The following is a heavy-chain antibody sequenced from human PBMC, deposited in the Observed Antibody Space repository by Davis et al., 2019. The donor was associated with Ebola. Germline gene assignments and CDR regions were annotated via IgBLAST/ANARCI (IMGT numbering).Heavy chain of an antibody. CDR3: ASSPSYCSSTSCYVGDY. J-gene: IGHJ4*02. D-gene: IGHD2-2*01. Sequence: AASVKVSCKASGGTFSSYAISWVRQAPGQGLEWTGGIIPIFGTANYAQKFQGRVTITADESTSTAYMELSSLRSEDTAVYYCASSPSYCSSTSCYVGDYWGQGTLVTVSS. CDR1: GGTFSSYA. V-gene: IGHV1-69*13. CDR2: IIPIFGTA.